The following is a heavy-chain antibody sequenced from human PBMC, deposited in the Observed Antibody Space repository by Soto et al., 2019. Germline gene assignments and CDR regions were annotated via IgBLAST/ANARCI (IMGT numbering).Heavy chain of an antibody. V-gene: IGHV3-23*01. Sequence: GGSLRLSCAASGFTFSSYAMSWVRQAPGKGLEWVSAISGSGGSTYYADSVKGRFTISRDNSKNTLYLQMNSLRAEDTAVYYCSAVETYYFDYWGQGTLVTVSS. CDR3: SAVETYYFDY. CDR2: ISGSGGST. J-gene: IGHJ4*02. CDR1: GFTFSSYA.